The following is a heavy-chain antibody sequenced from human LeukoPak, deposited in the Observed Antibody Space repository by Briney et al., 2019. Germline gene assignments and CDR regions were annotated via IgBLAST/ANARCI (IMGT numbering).Heavy chain of an antibody. V-gene: IGHV3-7*04. CDR3: ARTDIVATSFSYYFDY. Sequence: WGSLRLFCGASGFHLRNYSMKLVRQASGKGLEWVANIKQDGSEKYYVDSVKGRFTISRDNAKNSLYLQMNSLRAEDTAVYYCARTDIVATSFSYYFDYWGQGTLVTVSS. D-gene: IGHD5-12*01. J-gene: IGHJ4*02. CDR2: IKQDGSEK. CDR1: GFHLRNYS.